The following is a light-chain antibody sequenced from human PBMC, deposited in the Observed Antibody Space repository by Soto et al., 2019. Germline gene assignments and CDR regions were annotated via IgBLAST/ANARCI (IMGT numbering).Light chain of an antibody. J-gene: IGKJ1*01. CDR2: GAS. V-gene: IGKV3-20*01. Sequence: EIVLTQSPGTLSSSLGERATLSCRASQSISSTYLAWYQQKPGQAPRLLIYGASRRDTGIPDRFSGSGSGTDFTLTISRLEPEDFAVYYCQQYGGSRWTFGQGTRVDI. CDR3: QQYGGSRWT. CDR1: QSISSTY.